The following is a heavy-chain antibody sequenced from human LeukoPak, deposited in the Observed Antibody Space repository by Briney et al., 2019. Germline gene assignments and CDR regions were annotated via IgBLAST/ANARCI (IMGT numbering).Heavy chain of an antibody. CDR2: ISGSGGST. D-gene: IGHD1-26*01. CDR1: GFTFSSYA. V-gene: IGHV3-23*01. Sequence: TGGSLRLSCAASGFTFSSYAMSWVRQAPGKGLEWVSAISGSGGSTYYADSVKGRFTISRDNSKNTLYLQMNSLRAEDTAVYYCAKAKGKWELNFDYWGQGTLVTVSS. CDR3: AKAKGKWELNFDY. J-gene: IGHJ4*02.